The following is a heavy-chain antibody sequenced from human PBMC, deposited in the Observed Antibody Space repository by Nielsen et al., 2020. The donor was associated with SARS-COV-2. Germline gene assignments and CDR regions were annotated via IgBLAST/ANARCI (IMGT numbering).Heavy chain of an antibody. CDR2: IKQDGSEK. D-gene: IGHD3-9*01. J-gene: IGHJ6*02. CDR1: GFTFSSYW. Sequence: ESLKISCAASGFTFSSYWMSWVRQAPGKGLEWVANIKQDGSEKYYVDSVKGRFTISRDNAKNSLYLQMNSLRAEDTAVYYCARDGVTIFNYYYGMDVWGQGTTVTVSS. CDR3: ARDGVTIFNYYYGMDV. V-gene: IGHV3-7*01.